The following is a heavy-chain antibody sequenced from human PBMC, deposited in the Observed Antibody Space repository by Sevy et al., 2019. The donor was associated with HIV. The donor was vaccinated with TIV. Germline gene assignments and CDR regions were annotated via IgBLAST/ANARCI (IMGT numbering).Heavy chain of an antibody. CDR3: ARDSNLHASGGSLHS. J-gene: IGHJ4*02. D-gene: IGHD6-25*01. V-gene: IGHV3-30*04. CDR2: ILHDGSRL. Sequence: GGSLRLSCTASGFSFSIHSMHWVRQAPGKGLEWVSFILHDGSRLDYADSVQGRFIISRDNSKNTVYLEMSGLRPEDTATYYRARDSNLHASGGSLHSWGQGTLVTLSS. CDR1: GFSFSIHS.